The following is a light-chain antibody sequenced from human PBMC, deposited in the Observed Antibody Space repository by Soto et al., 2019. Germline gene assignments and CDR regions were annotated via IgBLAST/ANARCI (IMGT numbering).Light chain of an antibody. Sequence: QSVLTQPASVSGSPGQSITISCTGTSSDVGAYNYVSWYQQHPGTAPKLMVYDVSSRPSGVSDRFSGSKSDNTASLTISGLQAEDEADYYCTSYTIISPLYVFGTGTKLTVL. CDR1: SSDVGAYNY. J-gene: IGLJ1*01. CDR2: DVS. V-gene: IGLV2-14*01. CDR3: TSYTIISPLYV.